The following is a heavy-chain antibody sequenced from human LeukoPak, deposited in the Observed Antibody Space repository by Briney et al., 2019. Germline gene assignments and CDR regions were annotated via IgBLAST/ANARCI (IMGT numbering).Heavy chain of an antibody. J-gene: IGHJ4*02. D-gene: IGHD6-13*01. CDR3: ARQAAAGNYYFDY. Sequence: GESLKISCKGSGYNFTNYWIGWVRQMPGKGLEWMGIIYPGDSDTRYSPSFQGQVTISADKSISTAYLQWSSLKASDTAMYYCARQAAAGNYYFDYWGQGTLVTVSS. CDR1: GYNFTNYW. V-gene: IGHV5-51*01. CDR2: IYPGDSDT.